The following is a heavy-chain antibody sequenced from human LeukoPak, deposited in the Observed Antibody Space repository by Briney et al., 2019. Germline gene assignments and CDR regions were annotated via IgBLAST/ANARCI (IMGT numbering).Heavy chain of an antibody. V-gene: IGHV1-3*01. J-gene: IGHJ5*02. CDR3: ARDPTTVTTHNWFDP. CDR1: GYTFTSYA. Sequence: RASVKVSCKASGYTFTSYAMHWVRQAPGQRLEWMGWINAGNGNTKYSQKFQGRVTITRDTSASTAYMELSSLRSEDTAVCYCARDPTTVTTHNWFDPWGQGTLVTVSS. D-gene: IGHD4-17*01. CDR2: INAGNGNT.